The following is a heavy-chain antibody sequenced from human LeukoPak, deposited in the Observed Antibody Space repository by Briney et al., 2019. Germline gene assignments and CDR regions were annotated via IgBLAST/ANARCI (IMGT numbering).Heavy chain of an antibody. J-gene: IGHJ4*02. V-gene: IGHV3-30*18. CDR2: ISYDGSNK. CDR1: GFTFSSYG. CDR3: AKDACGGSTSCHLFDY. Sequence: GGSLRLSCAASGFTFSSYGMHWVRQAPGKGLEWVAVISYDGSNKYYADSVKGRFTISRDNSKNTLHLQMNSLRAEDTAVYYCAKDACGGSTSCHLFDYWGQGTLVTVSS. D-gene: IGHD2-2*01.